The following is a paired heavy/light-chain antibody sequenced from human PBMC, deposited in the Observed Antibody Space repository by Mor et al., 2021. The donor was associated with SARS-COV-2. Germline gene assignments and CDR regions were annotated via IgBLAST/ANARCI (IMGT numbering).Heavy chain of an antibody. V-gene: IGHV3-30-3*01. CDR3: ARGPGILEWLLWLSYYYGMDV. J-gene: IGHJ6*02. CDR2: ISYDGSNK. D-gene: IGHD3-3*01. CDR1: GFTFSSYA. Sequence: QVQLVESGGGVVQPGRSLRLSCAASGFTFSSYAMHWVRQAPGKGLEWVAVISYDGSNKYYADSVKGRFTISRDNSKNTLYLQMNSLRAEDTAVYYCARGPGILEWLLWLSYYYGMDVWGQGTTVTVSS.
Light chain of an antibody. CDR3: YSAADNNRGV. J-gene: IGLJ3*02. Sequence: SYELTQPSSVSVSPGQTARITCSGDVLAKKYARWFQQKPGQAPVLVIYKDSERPSGIPERFSGSSSGTTVTLTISGAQVEDEADYYCYSAADNNRGVFGGGTKLTVL. CDR2: KDS. CDR1: VLAKKY. V-gene: IGLV3-27*01.